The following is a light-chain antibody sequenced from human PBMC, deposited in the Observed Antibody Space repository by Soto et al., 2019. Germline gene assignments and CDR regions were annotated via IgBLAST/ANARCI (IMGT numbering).Light chain of an antibody. CDR2: DVS. CDR3: SSYTSSSTRV. J-gene: IGLJ1*01. CDR1: SSVVGGYNY. Sequence: QSVLPQPASVSGSPGQSITISCTGTSSVVGGYNYVSWYQQHPGKAPKLMIYDVSNRPSGVSNRFSGSKSGNTASLSISGLQAEDEADYYCSSYTSSSTRVFGTGTKVTVL. V-gene: IGLV2-14*01.